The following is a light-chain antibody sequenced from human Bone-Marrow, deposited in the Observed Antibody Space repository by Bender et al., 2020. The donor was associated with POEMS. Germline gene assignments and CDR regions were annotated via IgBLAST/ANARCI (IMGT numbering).Light chain of an antibody. CDR1: SSNIGHHG. CDR3: SAWDDSRSGWV. CDR2: YDD. Sequence: QSVATQPSSLSEAPRQRVTISCSGSSSNIGHHGVNWYQQLPGDTPKLLIYYDDLLTPWVSDRFSASKSGSSASLAISELQSEDEALYYYSAWDDSRSGWVFGGGTKLTVL. J-gene: IGLJ3*02. V-gene: IGLV1-36*01.